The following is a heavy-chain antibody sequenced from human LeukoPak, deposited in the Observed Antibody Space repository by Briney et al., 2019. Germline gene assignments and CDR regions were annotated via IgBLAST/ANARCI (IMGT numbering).Heavy chain of an antibody. Sequence: SVKVSCKASGGTFSSYTISWVRQAPGQGLEWMGRIIPILGIANYAQKFQGRVTITADKSTSTAYMELSSLRSEDTAVYYCARVPHSSSWLLDYWGQGTLVTVSS. CDR2: IIPILGIA. D-gene: IGHD6-13*01. CDR1: GGTFSSYT. J-gene: IGHJ4*02. V-gene: IGHV1-69*02. CDR3: ARVPHSSSWLLDY.